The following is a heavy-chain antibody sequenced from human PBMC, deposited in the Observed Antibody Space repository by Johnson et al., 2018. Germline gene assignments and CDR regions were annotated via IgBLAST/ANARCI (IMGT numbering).Heavy chain of an antibody. V-gene: IGHV3-33*08. CDR2: TWYDGSNK. Sequence: QVQLVQSGGGVVQPGRSLRLSCVASGFSFSSYGMHWVRQAPGKGLEWVAITWYDGSNKYYADSVKGRFTISRDNSKNTLYLQMNSLRAEDTAVYYCARVYEGAFDIWGQGTMVTVSS. CDR1: GFSFSSYG. J-gene: IGHJ3*02. D-gene: IGHD3-16*01. CDR3: ARVYEGAFDI.